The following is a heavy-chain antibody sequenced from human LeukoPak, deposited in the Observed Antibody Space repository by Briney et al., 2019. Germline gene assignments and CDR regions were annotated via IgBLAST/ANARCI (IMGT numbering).Heavy chain of an antibody. CDR2: INHSGST. J-gene: IGHJ4*02. Sequence: SETLSLTCAVYGGSFSGYYWSWIRQPPGKGLEWIGGINHSGSTNYNPSLKSRVTISVDTSKNQFSLKLSSVTAADTAVYYCARAVLGYCSGGSCYAFGYWGQGTLVTVSS. CDR3: ARAVLGYCSGGSCYAFGY. V-gene: IGHV4-34*01. CDR1: GGSFSGYY. D-gene: IGHD2-15*01.